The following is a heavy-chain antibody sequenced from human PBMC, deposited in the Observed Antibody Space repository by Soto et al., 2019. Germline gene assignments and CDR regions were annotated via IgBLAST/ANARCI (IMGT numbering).Heavy chain of an antibody. D-gene: IGHD3-10*01. CDR1: GYTFTSYG. CDR2: ISAYNGNT. CDR3: VITCPRCLTYYGSGSYYPFFDY. J-gene: IGHJ4*02. V-gene: IGHV1-18*01. Sequence: GASVKVSCKASGYTFTSYGISWVRQAPGQGLEWMGWISAYNGNTNYAQKLQGRVTMTTDTSTSTAYMELRSLRSDDTAVYYCVITCPRCLTYYGSGSYYPFFDYWGQGTLVTVSS.